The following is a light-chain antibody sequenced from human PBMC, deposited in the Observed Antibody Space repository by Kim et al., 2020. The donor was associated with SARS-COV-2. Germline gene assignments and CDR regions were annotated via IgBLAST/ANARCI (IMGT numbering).Light chain of an antibody. Sequence: EIVLTQSPATLCLSPGERATLSCRASQSISSSSLAWYQQNRGQAPRLLIYRASSRAPGIPDRFSGSGSATDFTLTINRLEPEDSAVYYCQQYIATPLTFGQGTRLEIK. J-gene: IGKJ5*01. V-gene: IGKV3-20*01. CDR1: QSISSSS. CDR3: QQYIATPLT. CDR2: RAS.